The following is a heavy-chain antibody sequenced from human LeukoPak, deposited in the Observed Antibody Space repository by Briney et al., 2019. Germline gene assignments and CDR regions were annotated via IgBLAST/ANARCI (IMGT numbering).Heavy chain of an antibody. CDR2: ISAYNGNT. V-gene: IGHV1-18*01. CDR1: GYTFTTYD. J-gene: IGHJ4*02. D-gene: IGHD2-2*01. Sequence: GASVKVSCKASGYTFTTYDINWLRQAPGQGLEWMGWISAYNGNTNCAQKLQGRVTMTTVTSTSTAYMELRSLRSDDTVVYYCARGYCGSTSCFNFDYWGQGTLVTVSS. CDR3: ARGYCGSTSCFNFDY.